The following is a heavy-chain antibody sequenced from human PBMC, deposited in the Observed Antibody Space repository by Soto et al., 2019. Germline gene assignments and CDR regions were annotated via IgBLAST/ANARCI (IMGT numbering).Heavy chain of an antibody. CDR3: AREAASDPSFYYHYMDV. V-gene: IGHV1-8*01. CDR2: MNPDSGNT. D-gene: IGHD6-25*01. Sequence: QEQLVQSGAEVKKPGAPVKVSCKASGYTFSNYNINWVRQASGQGLEWMGWMNPDSGNTGYAEKFHGRVTMTRNRSISTAYMELSGLRSEDTAVYYCAREAASDPSFYYHYMDVWGKGTTVTVSS. CDR1: GYTFSNYN. J-gene: IGHJ6*03.